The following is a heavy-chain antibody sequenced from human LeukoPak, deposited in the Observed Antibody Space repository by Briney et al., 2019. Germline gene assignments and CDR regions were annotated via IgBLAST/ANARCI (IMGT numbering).Heavy chain of an antibody. CDR3: ARDRSMSGWYIDL. V-gene: IGHV3-33*01. Sequence: GGSLKLSCAASGFTFSSYGMHWVRQAPGKGLEWVAVIWYDGSNKYYPDSVQGRFTISRDNSKNTLYLQVNSLRAEDTAVYYCARDRSMSGWYIDLWGRGTLVTVSS. D-gene: IGHD2/OR15-2a*01. J-gene: IGHJ2*01. CDR1: GFTFSSYG. CDR2: IWYDGSNK.